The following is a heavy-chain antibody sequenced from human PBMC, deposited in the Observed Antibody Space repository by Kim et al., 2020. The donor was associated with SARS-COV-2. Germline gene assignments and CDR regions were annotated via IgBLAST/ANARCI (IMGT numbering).Heavy chain of an antibody. CDR2: ISYDGSNK. Sequence: GGSLRLSCAASGFTFSSYGMHWVRQAPGKGLEWVAVISYDGSNKYYTDSVKGRFTISRDNSKNTLYLRMNSLRAEDTAVYYCAKNLGLFVERFDYWGQGTLVTVSS. V-gene: IGHV3-30*18. CDR3: AKNLGLFVERFDY. CDR1: GFTFSSYG. J-gene: IGHJ4*02. D-gene: IGHD2-15*01.